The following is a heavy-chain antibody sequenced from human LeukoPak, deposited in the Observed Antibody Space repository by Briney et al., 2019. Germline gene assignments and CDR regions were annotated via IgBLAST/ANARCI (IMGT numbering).Heavy chain of an antibody. Sequence: ASVKVSCKASGYTFTSYGISWVRRAPGQGLEWMGWISAYNGNTNYAQKLQGRVTMTTDTSTSTAYMELRSLRSDDTAVYYCARVVIDFWSGYYTTYYFDYWGQGTLVTVSS. CDR1: GYTFTSYG. CDR3: ARVVIDFWSGYYTTYYFDY. V-gene: IGHV1-18*01. J-gene: IGHJ4*02. D-gene: IGHD3-3*01. CDR2: ISAYNGNT.